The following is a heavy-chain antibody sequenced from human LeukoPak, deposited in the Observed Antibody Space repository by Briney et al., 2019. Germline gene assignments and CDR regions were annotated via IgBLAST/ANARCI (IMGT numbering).Heavy chain of an antibody. Sequence: GGTLRLSCAASGFTFSSYGMSWVRQAPGKGLEWVSAISGSGGSTDYADSVKGRFTISRDNSKNTLYLQMNSLRAEDTAIYYCAIFQISTSWPEYFQHWGQGTLVTVSS. V-gene: IGHV3-23*01. CDR1: GFTFSSYG. J-gene: IGHJ1*01. CDR3: AIFQISTSWPEYFQH. D-gene: IGHD6-13*01. CDR2: ISGSGGST.